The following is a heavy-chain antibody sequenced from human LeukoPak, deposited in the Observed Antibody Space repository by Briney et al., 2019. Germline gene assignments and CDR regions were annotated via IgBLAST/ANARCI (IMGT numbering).Heavy chain of an antibody. CDR1: GFTFSSYA. Sequence: PGGSLRLSCAASGFTFSSYAMSWVRQAPGKGLDWVSAISGSGGSTYYADSVKGRFTISRDNSKNTLYLQMNSLRAEDTAVYYCAKGGYCSSTSCHPGGDYWGQGTLVTVSS. CDR3: AKGGYCSSTSCHPGGDY. CDR2: ISGSGGST. V-gene: IGHV3-23*01. J-gene: IGHJ4*02. D-gene: IGHD2-2*01.